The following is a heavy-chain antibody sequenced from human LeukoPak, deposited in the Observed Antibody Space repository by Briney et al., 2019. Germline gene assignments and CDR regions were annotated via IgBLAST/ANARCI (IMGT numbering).Heavy chain of an antibody. D-gene: IGHD3-3*01. CDR1: GGSISSGDYY. Sequence: SQTLSLTCTVSGGSISSGDYYWSWIRQPPGKGLEWIVYIYYSGSTYYNPSLKSRVTISVDTSKNQFSLKLSSVTAADTAVYYCARDAGDYDFWSGHAFDIWGQGTMVTVSS. V-gene: IGHV4-30-4*01. CDR2: IYYSGST. CDR3: ARDAGDYDFWSGHAFDI. J-gene: IGHJ3*02.